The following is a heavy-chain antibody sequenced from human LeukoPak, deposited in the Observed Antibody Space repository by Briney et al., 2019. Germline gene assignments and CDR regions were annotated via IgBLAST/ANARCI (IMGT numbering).Heavy chain of an antibody. CDR2: INHSGST. D-gene: IGHD3-22*01. V-gene: IGHV4-34*01. CDR3: AGRTSSGYFDY. J-gene: IGHJ4*02. Sequence: SETLSLTCAVYGGSFSGYYWSWIRQPPGKGLEWIGEINHSGSTNYNPSLKSRVTISVDTSKNQFSLKLSSVTAADTAVYYCAGRTSSGYFDYWGQGTLVTVSS. CDR1: GGSFSGYY.